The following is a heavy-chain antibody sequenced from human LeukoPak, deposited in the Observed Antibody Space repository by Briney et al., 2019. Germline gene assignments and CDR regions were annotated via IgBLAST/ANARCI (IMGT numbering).Heavy chain of an antibody. Sequence: PGGSLRLSCAASGFTFTSYWMHWVRQVPGKGLVWVSRINSDGSSTSYADSVKGRFTISRDNAKNTLYLQMNSLRAEDTAVYYCARDTDTVTTILDYWGQGTLVTVSS. V-gene: IGHV3-74*01. CDR1: GFTFTSYW. D-gene: IGHD4-17*01. J-gene: IGHJ4*02. CDR2: INSDGSST. CDR3: ARDTDTVTTILDY.